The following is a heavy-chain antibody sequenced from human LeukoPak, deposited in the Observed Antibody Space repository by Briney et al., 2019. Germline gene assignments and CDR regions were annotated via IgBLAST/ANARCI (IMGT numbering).Heavy chain of an antibody. Sequence: SVKVSCKASGGTFSSYAISWVRQAPGQGLEWMGGIIPIFGTANYAQKFQGRVTITADKSTSTAYMELSSLRSEDTAVYYCASCPDSSGYYYYYYYMDVWGKGTTVTVSS. J-gene: IGHJ6*03. D-gene: IGHD3-22*01. CDR3: ASCPDSSGYYYYYYYMDV. CDR1: GGTFSSYA. V-gene: IGHV1-69*06. CDR2: IIPIFGTA.